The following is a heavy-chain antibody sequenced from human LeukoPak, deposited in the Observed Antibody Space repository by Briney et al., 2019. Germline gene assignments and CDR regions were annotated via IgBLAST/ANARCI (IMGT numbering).Heavy chain of an antibody. V-gene: IGHV1-2*02. CDR1: GYTFTGYY. D-gene: IGHD4-23*01. CDR3: ARTPLTTVVTLNFDY. J-gene: IGHJ4*02. CDR2: INPNSGGT. Sequence: ASVKVSCKASGYTFTGYYMRWVRQAPGQGLEWMGWINPNSGGTNYAQKFQGRVTMTRDTSISTAYMELSRLRSDDTAVYYCARTPLTTVVTLNFDYWGQGTLVTVSS.